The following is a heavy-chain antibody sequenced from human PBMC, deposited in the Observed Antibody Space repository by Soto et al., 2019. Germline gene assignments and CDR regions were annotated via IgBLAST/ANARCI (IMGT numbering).Heavy chain of an antibody. CDR3: SRDIGLYGLDL. CDR1: RFSFTNAW. D-gene: IGHD2-15*01. Sequence: EVQLVESGGGFVQPGRSLRLSCVASRFSFTNAWMSWVRQAPGKGPEVVGRIKSKTDGRTADYAAPVKGRFTISRDDSQNTLYLHMDSLTTEDTALYHCSRDIGLYGLDLWGQGTTVTVSS. V-gene: IGHV3-15*01. J-gene: IGHJ6*02. CDR2: IKSKTDGRTA.